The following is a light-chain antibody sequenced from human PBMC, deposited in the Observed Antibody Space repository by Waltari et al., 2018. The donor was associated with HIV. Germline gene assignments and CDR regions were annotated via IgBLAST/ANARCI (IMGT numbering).Light chain of an antibody. J-gene: IGKJ1*01. CDR2: GAS. CDR1: QSVISNY. Sequence: ENVLTQSPGTLSLSPGERATLAGRASQSVISNYFACYQQKPGQPPRLLIYGASSRATGIPDRFSGSVSGTDFTLTISRLEPEDSAVYYCQQYVSSPTFGQGTKVEIK. CDR3: QQYVSSPT. V-gene: IGKV3-20*01.